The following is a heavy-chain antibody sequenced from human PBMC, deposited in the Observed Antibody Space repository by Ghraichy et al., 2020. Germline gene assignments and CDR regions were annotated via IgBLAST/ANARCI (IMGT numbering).Heavy chain of an antibody. CDR1: GGSFSGYY. CDR2: INHSGST. CDR3: ARDYSVGYPCDAFDI. V-gene: IGHV4-34*01. J-gene: IGHJ3*02. Sequence: SETLSLTCAVYGGSFSGYYWSWIRQPPGKGLEWIGEINHSGSTNYNPSLKSRVTISVDTSKNQFSLKLSSVTAADTAVYYCARDYSVGYPCDAFDIWGQGTMVTVPS. D-gene: IGHD1-26*01.